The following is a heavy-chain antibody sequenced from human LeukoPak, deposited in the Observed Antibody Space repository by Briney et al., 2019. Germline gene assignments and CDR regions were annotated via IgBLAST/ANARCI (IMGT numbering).Heavy chain of an antibody. CDR2: INPNSGGT. V-gene: IGHV1-2*02. D-gene: IGHD4-23*01. CDR1: GYTLTGYY. J-gene: IGHJ4*02. Sequence: ASVKVSCKASGYTLTGYYMHWVRQAPGQGLEWMGWINPNSGGTNYAQKFQGRVTMTRDTSISTAYMELSRLRSDDTAVYYCARPRYDGNLYYFDYWGQGTLVTVSS. CDR3: ARPRYDGNLYYFDY.